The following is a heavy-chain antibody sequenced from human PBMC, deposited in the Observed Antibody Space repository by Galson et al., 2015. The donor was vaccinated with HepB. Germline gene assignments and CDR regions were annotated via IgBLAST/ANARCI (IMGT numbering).Heavy chain of an antibody. J-gene: IGHJ4*02. V-gene: IGHV1-2*02. CDR1: GYTFIGYY. CDR2: INPNSGGT. Sequence: SVKVSCKASGYTFIGYYMHWVRQAPGQGLEWMGWINPNSGGTNYAQKFQGRVTMTRDTSISTAYMELSRLTSDDTAVYYCARVGVAQGKTYDYWGQGTLVTVSS. D-gene: IGHD5-12*01. CDR3: ARVGVAQGKTYDY.